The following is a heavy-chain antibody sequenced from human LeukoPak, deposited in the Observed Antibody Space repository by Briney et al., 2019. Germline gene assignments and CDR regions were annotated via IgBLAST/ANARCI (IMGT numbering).Heavy chain of an antibody. CDR1: GFTFSNSA. CDR2: IDYDSSHI. Sequence: GGSLRLSCAGSGFTFSNSAMNWVRQDPGKGLEWVSSIDYDSSHIYYAASVRGRFTISRDNARNSVYLQMNSLRVEDTAVYYCARDPLRYLRVGHYDYWGQGTLVAVSS. D-gene: IGHD3-9*01. J-gene: IGHJ4*02. V-gene: IGHV3-21*01. CDR3: ARDPLRYLRVGHYDY.